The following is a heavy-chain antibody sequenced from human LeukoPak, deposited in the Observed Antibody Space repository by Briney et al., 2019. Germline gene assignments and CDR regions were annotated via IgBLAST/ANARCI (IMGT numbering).Heavy chain of an antibody. J-gene: IGHJ4*02. D-gene: IGHD3-3*01. Sequence: GGSLRLSCAASGFTFSSYWMHWVRQAPGKGLLWVSRINSDGSSTSYADSVKGRFTISRDNSKNTLYLQMNSLRAEDTAVYYCARGADYDFWSGYFDYWGQGTLVTVSS. V-gene: IGHV3-74*01. CDR2: INSDGSST. CDR3: ARGADYDFWSGYFDY. CDR1: GFTFSSYW.